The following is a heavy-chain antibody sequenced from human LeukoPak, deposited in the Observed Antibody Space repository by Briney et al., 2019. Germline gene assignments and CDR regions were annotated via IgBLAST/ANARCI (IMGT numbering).Heavy chain of an antibody. J-gene: IGHJ4*02. Sequence: GESLEISCKGFGYNFTSYWISWVRQMPGKGLEWMGRVDPGDSYINYSPSFQGHVTISADKSITTAYLQWSSLKASDTAMYYCARLRDGSIDYWGQGTLVTVSS. CDR1: GYNFTSYW. CDR2: VDPGDSYI. V-gene: IGHV5-10-1*01. CDR3: ARLRDGSIDY.